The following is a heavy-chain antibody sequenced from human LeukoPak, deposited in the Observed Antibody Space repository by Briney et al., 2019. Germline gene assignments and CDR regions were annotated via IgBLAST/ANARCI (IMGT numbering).Heavy chain of an antibody. Sequence: GASVKVSCKSSGGTFSICAISWVRQAPGPGLEWMGGIIPIFGTANYAQKFQGRVTITADESTSTAYMELSSLRSDDTAVYYCAKDGDSGSYRYWYFHLGARGTLVTVSS. CDR2: IIPIFGTA. CDR1: GGTFSICA. J-gene: IGHJ2*01. D-gene: IGHD1-26*01. V-gene: IGHV1-69*01. CDR3: AKDGDSGSYRYWYFHL.